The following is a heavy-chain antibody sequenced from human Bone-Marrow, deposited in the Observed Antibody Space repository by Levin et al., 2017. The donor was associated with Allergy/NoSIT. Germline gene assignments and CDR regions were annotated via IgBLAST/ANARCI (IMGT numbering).Heavy chain of an antibody. D-gene: IGHD3-10*01. CDR3: ARVSNTGSYFMAHHYMDV. V-gene: IGHV3-48*01. CDR1: GFTFSNSG. J-gene: IGHJ6*03. Sequence: GGSLRLSCAASGFTFSNSGMSWVRQAPGKGLEWISYISNRGSTIYYGDSVKGRFTISRDNAKRILYLQMNGLRAEDTAVFYCARVSNTGSYFMAHHYMDVWGRGTTVSVSS. CDR2: ISNRGSTI.